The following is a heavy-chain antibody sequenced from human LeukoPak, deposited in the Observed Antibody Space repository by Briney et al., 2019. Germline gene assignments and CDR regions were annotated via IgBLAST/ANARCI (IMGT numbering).Heavy chain of an antibody. J-gene: IGHJ6*02. D-gene: IGHD7-27*01. CDR2: ISYDGSNK. CDR3: ARDLQKLGIHYYYYGMDV. Sequence: PGGSLRLSCAASGFTFSSYAMHWVRQAPGKGLEWVAVISYDGSNKYYADSVKGRFTISRDNSKNTLYLQMNSLRAEDTAVYYCARDLQKLGIHYYYYGMDVWGQGTTVTVSS. CDR1: GFTFSSYA. V-gene: IGHV3-30-3*01.